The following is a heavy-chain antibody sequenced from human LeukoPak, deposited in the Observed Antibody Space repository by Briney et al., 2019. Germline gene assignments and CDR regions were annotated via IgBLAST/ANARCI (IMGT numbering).Heavy chain of an antibody. CDR2: IYYSGST. V-gene: IGHV4-59*12. CDR1: GGSISSYY. D-gene: IGHD2-15*01. Sequence: PSETLSLTCTVSGGSISSYYWSWIRQPPGKGLEWIGYIYYSGSTNYNPSLKSRVTMSVDTSKNQFSLKLSSVTAADTAVYYCARGLMGYWYLNWFDPWGQGTLVTVSS. CDR3: ARGLMGYWYLNWFDP. J-gene: IGHJ5*02.